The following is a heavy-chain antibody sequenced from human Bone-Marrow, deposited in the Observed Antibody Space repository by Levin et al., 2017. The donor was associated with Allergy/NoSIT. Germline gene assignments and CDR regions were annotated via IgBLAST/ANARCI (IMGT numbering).Heavy chain of an antibody. CDR1: EFSVSSNY. Sequence: PGGSLRLSCEVSEFSVSSNYMSWVRQTPERGLEWVSIIYPGGNTYPADSVKGRFTISRDNSQNTLSLQMHSLRPDDTALYFCLGSTMPNNGLYWGQGTLVTVSS. CDR3: LGSTMPNNGLY. D-gene: IGHD5-24*01. J-gene: IGHJ4*02. CDR2: IYPGGNT. V-gene: IGHV3-66*02.